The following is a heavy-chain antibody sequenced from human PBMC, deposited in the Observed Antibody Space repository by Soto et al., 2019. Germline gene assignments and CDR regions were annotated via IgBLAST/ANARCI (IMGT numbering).Heavy chain of an antibody. CDR3: AKEAGDH. V-gene: IGHV1-69*01. CDR2: IIPIFGIK. D-gene: IGHD3-10*01. Sequence: QMQLVQSGAEVKERGSSVKISCKTSGGTFNTYALTWVRQAPGQGLEWIGGIIPIFGIKNVAQRFQGRVTITADDSLTTAYMERTSLRSDDKAVYYCAKEAGDHWGQGTLVTVSS. J-gene: IGHJ4*02. CDR1: GGTFNTYA.